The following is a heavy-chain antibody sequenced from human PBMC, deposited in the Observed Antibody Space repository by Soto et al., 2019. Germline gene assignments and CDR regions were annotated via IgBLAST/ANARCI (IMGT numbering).Heavy chain of an antibody. CDR1: GGSISSYY. V-gene: IGHV4-59*01. CDR2: IYYSGSTGST. D-gene: IGHD2-21*02. Sequence: SETLSVTCTVSGGSISSYYWSWIRQPPGKGLEWIGYIYYSGSTGSTTYNPSLKSRVTISVDTSKNQFSLKLNSVTAADTAVYYWARDQCIGADCWNWFAPWGQGTLVTVSP. J-gene: IGHJ5*02. CDR3: ARDQCIGADCWNWFAP.